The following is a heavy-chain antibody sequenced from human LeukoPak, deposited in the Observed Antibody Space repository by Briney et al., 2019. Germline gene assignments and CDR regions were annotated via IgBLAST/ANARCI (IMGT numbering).Heavy chain of an antibody. J-gene: IGHJ3*02. V-gene: IGHV1-69*13. D-gene: IGHD3-10*01. CDR2: IIPIFGTA. CDR3: ARRNYGDVFDI. Sequence: SVKVSCKTSGGTFSTYTIHWVRQAPGQGLEWMGGIIPIFGTANYAQKFQGRVTITADESTNTAYMELSSLRSEDTAVYYCARRNYGDVFDIWGQGTMVTVSS. CDR1: GGTFSTYT.